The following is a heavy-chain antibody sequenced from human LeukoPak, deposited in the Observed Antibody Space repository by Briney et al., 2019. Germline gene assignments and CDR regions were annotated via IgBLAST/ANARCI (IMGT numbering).Heavy chain of an antibody. CDR1: GFTFSSYA. J-gene: IGHJ3*02. CDR3: ARESRILDNAFDI. V-gene: IGHV3-23*01. CDR2: ISDSGGSK. D-gene: IGHD5-18*01. Sequence: GGSLRLSCAASGFTFSSYAMSWVRQAPGKGLEWVSGISDSGGSKNYADSVKGRFTISRDNSKSALYLQMNSLTPEDTAVYYCARESRILDNAFDIWGQGTMVTVSS.